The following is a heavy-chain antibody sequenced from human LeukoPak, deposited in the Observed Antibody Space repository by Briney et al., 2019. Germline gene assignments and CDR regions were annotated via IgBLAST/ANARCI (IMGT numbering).Heavy chain of an antibody. J-gene: IGHJ4*01. D-gene: IGHD6-19*01. Sequence: GGSLRLSCAASGFTFSNSDMSWVRQAPGKGLEWVSHISGSGSTTYYADSVKGGFTISRDNYKNTLYLQMNRLRDEETAGYYCAKGIYTSGWSYFDYSGPGTLVSVSS. CDR3: AKGIYTSGWSYFDY. CDR2: ISGSGSTT. V-gene: IGHV3-23*01. CDR1: GFTFSNSD.